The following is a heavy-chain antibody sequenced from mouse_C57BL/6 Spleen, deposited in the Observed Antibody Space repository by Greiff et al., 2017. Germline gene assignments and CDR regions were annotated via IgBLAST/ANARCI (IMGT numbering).Heavy chain of an antibody. CDR2: ISSGSSTI. Sequence: EVQLVESGGGLVKPGGSLKLSCAASGFTFSDYGMHWVRQAPEKGLEWVAYISSGSSTIYYADPVKGRFTISRANAKNTLFLQMTSLRSEDTAMYYCAKSTTVVANLDYWGQGTTLTVSS. CDR3: AKSTTVVANLDY. D-gene: IGHD1-1*01. V-gene: IGHV5-17*01. CDR1: GFTFSDYG. J-gene: IGHJ2*01.